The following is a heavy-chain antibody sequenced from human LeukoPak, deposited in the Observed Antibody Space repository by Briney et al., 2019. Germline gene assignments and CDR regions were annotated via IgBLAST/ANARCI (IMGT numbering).Heavy chain of an antibody. Sequence: PGGSLRLSCAASRFTFSSFWMHWVRQAPGKGLVWVSRIISDGSSAGYADSVKGRFTISRDNAKNSLYLQMNSLRAEDTAVYYCAREIRSTVADYFDYWGQGTLVTVSS. CDR1: RFTFSSFW. CDR2: IISDGSSA. V-gene: IGHV3-74*01. CDR3: AREIRSTVADYFDY. D-gene: IGHD4-23*01. J-gene: IGHJ4*02.